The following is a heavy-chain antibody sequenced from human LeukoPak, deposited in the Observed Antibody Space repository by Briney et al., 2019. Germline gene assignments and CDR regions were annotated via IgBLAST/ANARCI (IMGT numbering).Heavy chain of an antibody. CDR1: GYTLTELS. V-gene: IGHV1-24*01. Sequence: ASVKVSCKVSGYTLTELSMHWVRQAPGKGLEWMGGFDPEDGETIYAQKFQGRVTMTTDTSTSTAYMELRSLRSDDTAVYYCARGGPGYSYGYWYWFDPWGQGTLVTVSS. CDR2: FDPEDGET. J-gene: IGHJ5*02. D-gene: IGHD5-18*01. CDR3: ARGGPGYSYGYWYWFDP.